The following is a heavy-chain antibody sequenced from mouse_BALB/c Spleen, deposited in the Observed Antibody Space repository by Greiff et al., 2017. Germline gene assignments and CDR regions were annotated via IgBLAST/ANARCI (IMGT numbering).Heavy chain of an antibody. Sequence: VKVVESGGGLVKPGGSLKLSCAASGFTFSSYAMSWVRQTPEKRLEWVASISSGGSTYYPDSVKGRFTISRDNARNILYLQMSSLRSEDTAMYYCARGYYGSRGGFDYWGQGTTLTVSS. V-gene: IGHV5-6-5*01. CDR3: ARGYYGSRGGFDY. CDR2: ISSGGST. CDR1: GFTFSSYA. D-gene: IGHD1-1*01. J-gene: IGHJ2*01.